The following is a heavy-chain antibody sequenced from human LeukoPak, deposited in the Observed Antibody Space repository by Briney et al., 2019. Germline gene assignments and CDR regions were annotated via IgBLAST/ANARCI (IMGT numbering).Heavy chain of an antibody. CDR2: MSSSDDGR. CDR1: GFSFSSYA. V-gene: IGHV3-23*01. D-gene: IGHD3-10*01. J-gene: IGHJ5*02. CDR3: ARGAYYYGSGSSTAKFDP. Sequence: GGSRRLSCATSGFSFSSYAMSWVRQAPGKGLEWVSAMSSSDDGRYYAASVRGRFTISRDTSRSTLYLQMNSLRAEDAAVYYCARGAYYYGSGSSTAKFDPWGQGTPVTVSS.